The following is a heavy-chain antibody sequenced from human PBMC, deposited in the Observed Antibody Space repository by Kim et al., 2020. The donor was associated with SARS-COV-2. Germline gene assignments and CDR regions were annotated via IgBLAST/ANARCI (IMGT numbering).Heavy chain of an antibody. CDR3: ARVRLPLDY. Sequence: SNIYYADSVTGRFTISRDNAKNSLYLQMNSLRAEDTGVYFCARVRLPLDYWGQGTLVTVSS. CDR2: SNI. D-gene: IGHD5-12*01. V-gene: IGHV3-48*03. J-gene: IGHJ4*02.